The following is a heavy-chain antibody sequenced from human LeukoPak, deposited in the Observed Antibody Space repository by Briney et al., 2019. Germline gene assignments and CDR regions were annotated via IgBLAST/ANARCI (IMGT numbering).Heavy chain of an antibody. CDR2: INPNSGGT. Sequence: ASVKVSCKASGYTFTGYYMHLVRQAPGQGLEWMGGINPNSGGTNYAQKFQGRGSMTRDTSISTAYMELSRLRSDDTAVYYCARGGYPRSLYHYYGMDVWGQGTTVTVSS. CDR3: ARGGYPRSLYHYYGMDV. D-gene: IGHD5-12*01. J-gene: IGHJ6*02. CDR1: GYTFTGYY. V-gene: IGHV1-2*02.